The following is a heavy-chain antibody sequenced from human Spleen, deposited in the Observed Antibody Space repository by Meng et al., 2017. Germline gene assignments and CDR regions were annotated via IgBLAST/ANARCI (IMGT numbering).Heavy chain of an antibody. V-gene: IGHV3-23*01. D-gene: IGHD6-13*01. J-gene: IGHJ3*02. CDR2: ISGSGGST. Sequence: GESLKISCAASGFTFSSYAMGWVRQAPGKGLEWVSAISGSGGSTYYADSVKGRFTISRDNSKNTLYLQMNSLRAEDTAVYYCAKIGIAAAGNAFDIWGQGTMVTVSS. CDR1: GFTFSSYA. CDR3: AKIGIAAAGNAFDI.